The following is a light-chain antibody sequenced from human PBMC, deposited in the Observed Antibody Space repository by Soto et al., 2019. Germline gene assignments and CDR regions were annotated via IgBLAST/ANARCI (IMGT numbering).Light chain of an antibody. CDR3: QLYNSYSVT. Sequence: DFHMTQAPRDWTSSVGGRVNITCRASQHLSNLLHSFHQRPGKVPKRLMYSAHRLESGVPSRFSGSGSGTEFTLTISSLQPDDFATHYCQLYNSYSVTCRQGTRLEI. CDR1: QHLSNL. CDR2: SAH. J-gene: IGKJ5*01. V-gene: IGKV1-17*03.